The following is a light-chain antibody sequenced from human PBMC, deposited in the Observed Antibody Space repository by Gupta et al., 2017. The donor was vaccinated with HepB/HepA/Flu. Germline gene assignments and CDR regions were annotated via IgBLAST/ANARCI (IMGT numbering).Light chain of an antibody. CDR3: QQYDFLPYT. J-gene: IGKJ2*01. CDR1: HDIKKN. V-gene: IGKV1-33*01. Sequence: DIHMTQSPSSLSASLGESVTLTCQASHDIKKNLNWFQQKSGNAPKLLVYGVSRLASGVPPRFTGSGQGTTFSLTIRGLQSADSATYFCQQYDFLPYTFGPGTKVEI. CDR2: GVS.